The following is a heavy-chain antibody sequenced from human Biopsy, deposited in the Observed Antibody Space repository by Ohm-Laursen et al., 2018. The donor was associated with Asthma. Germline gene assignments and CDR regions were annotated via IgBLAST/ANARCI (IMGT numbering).Heavy chain of an antibody. D-gene: IGHD2-2*01. CDR2: INHSGST. CDR3: ARAGQCSSTSCYNPGWFDP. CDR1: GGSFSGYY. V-gene: IGHV4-34*01. J-gene: IGHJ5*02. Sequence: SETLSLTCAVYGGSFSGYYWSWIRQPSGKGLEWIGEINHSGSTNYNPSLKSRVTISVDTSKNQFSLKLSSVTAADTAVYYCARAGQCSSTSCYNPGWFDPWGQGTLVTVSS.